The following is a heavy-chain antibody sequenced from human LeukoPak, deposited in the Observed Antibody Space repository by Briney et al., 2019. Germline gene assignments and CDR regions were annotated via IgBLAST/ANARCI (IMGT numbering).Heavy chain of an antibody. CDR2: IYYSGST. CDR1: GGSISSSSYY. V-gene: IGHV4-39*07. Sequence: SETLSLTCTVSGGSISSSSYYWGWIRQPPGKGLEWIGSIYYSGSTYYNPSLKSRVTISVDTSKNQFSLKLSSVTAADTAVYYCARVVRQQLASPDYWGQGTLVTVSS. J-gene: IGHJ4*02. CDR3: ARVVRQQLASPDY. D-gene: IGHD6-13*01.